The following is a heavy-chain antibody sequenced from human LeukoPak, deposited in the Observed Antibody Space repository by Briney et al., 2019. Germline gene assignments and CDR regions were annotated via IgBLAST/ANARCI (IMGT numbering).Heavy chain of an antibody. D-gene: IGHD3-22*01. V-gene: IGHV4-59*01. J-gene: IGHJ4*02. CDR2: IYYSGST. CDR3: ARANDLYDSSGYYDY. Sequence: SETLSLTRTVSGGSISSYYWSWIRQPPGKGLEWIGYIYYSGSTNYNPSLKSRVTISVDTSKNQFSLKLSSVTAADTAVYYCARANDLYDSSGYYDYWGQGTLVTVSS. CDR1: GGSISSYY.